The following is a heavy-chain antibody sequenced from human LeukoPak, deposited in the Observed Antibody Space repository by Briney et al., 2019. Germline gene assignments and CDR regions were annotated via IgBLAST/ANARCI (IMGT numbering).Heavy chain of an antibody. CDR1: GFTFSNYG. V-gene: IGHV3-33*06. Sequence: PGGSLRLSCAASGFTFSNYGMHWVRQAPGKGLEWVAVVKYDGYNKYYAESVKGRFTISRDNSKNTLYLQMNSLRAEDTAVYYCAKERPQRGSSWYVGAFDIWGQGTMVTVSS. D-gene: IGHD6-13*01. CDR3: AKERPQRGSSWYVGAFDI. J-gene: IGHJ3*02. CDR2: VKYDGYNK.